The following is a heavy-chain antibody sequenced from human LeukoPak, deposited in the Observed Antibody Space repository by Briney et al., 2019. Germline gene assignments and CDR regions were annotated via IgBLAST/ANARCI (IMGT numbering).Heavy chain of an antibody. CDR3: ARQGPAYYDFWTGYHRFDY. J-gene: IGHJ4*02. CDR2: IYTSGST. Sequence: SETLSLTCTVSGGSISSGSYYWSWIRQPAGKGLEWIGRIYTSGSTNYNPSLKSRVTISVDTSKSQFSLKLSSVTAADTAVYYCARQGPAYYDFWTGYHRFDYWGQGTLVTVSS. D-gene: IGHD3-3*01. CDR1: GGSISSGSYY. V-gene: IGHV4-61*02.